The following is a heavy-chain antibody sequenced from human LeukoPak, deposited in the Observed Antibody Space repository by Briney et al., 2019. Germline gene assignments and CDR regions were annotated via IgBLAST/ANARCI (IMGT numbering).Heavy chain of an antibody. Sequence: PSQTLSLTCTVSGGSIASGGHHWSWIRQHPGKGLEWIGYIHYSGGTYYNSSLESRVAISVDTFKNQFSLKLSSMTAADTAVYYCTRDQVVDPYGRHYYIELWGQGTLVTVSS. J-gene: IGHJ4*02. CDR3: TRDQVVDPYGRHYYIEL. CDR1: GGSIASGGHH. D-gene: IGHD2-8*01. CDR2: IHYSGGT. V-gene: IGHV4-31*03.